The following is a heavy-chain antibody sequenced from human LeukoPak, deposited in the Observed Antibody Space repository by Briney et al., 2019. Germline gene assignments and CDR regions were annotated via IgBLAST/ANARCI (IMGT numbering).Heavy chain of an antibody. D-gene: IGHD1-26*01. CDR3: AREMGGATPFDI. CDR2: IYNGANT. CDR1: GFTFGSYA. Sequence: PGGSLRLSCAASGFTFGSYAMSWVRQAPGKGLEWVSVIYNGANTYYADSVKGRFTISRDNSKNTLYLQMNRLRAEDTAAYFCAREMGGATPFDIWGQGTMVTVSS. J-gene: IGHJ3*02. V-gene: IGHV3-66*01.